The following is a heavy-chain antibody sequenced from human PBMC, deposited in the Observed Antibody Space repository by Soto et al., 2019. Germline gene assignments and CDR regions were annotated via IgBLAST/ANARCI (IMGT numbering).Heavy chain of an antibody. Sequence: ETLSLTCTVSGGSISSSSYYWGWIRQPPGKGLEWIGSIYYSGSTYYNPSLKSRVTISVDTSKNQFSLKLSSVTAADTAVYYCARPSGSTTHYGMDVWGQGTTVTVSS. CDR3: ARPSGSTTHYGMDV. J-gene: IGHJ6*02. CDR2: IYYSGST. V-gene: IGHV4-39*01. D-gene: IGHD2-2*01. CDR1: GGSISSSSYY.